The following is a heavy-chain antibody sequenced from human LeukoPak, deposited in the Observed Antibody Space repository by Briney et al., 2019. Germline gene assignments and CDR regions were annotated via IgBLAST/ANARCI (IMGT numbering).Heavy chain of an antibody. D-gene: IGHD4-17*01. Sequence: GGSLRLSCAASGFTFSSYAMSWVRQAPGKGLEWVSAISGSGGSTYYADSVKGRFTISRDNSKNTLYLQMNSLRAEDTAVYYCAKFAGTMTTVTRREDYWGQGTLVTVSS. CDR1: GFTFSSYA. CDR3: AKFAGTMTTVTRREDY. CDR2: ISGSGGST. V-gene: IGHV3-23*01. J-gene: IGHJ4*02.